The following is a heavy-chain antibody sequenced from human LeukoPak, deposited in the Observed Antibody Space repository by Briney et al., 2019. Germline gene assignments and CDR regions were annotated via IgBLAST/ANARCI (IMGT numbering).Heavy chain of an antibody. Sequence: SETLSLTCTVPGGSISSYYWSRIRQPPGKGLEWIGYIYYSGSTNYNPSLKSRVTISVDTSKNQFSLKLSSVTAADTAVYYCASFEYSSSYYFDYWGQGTLVTVSS. CDR3: ASFEYSSSYYFDY. CDR2: IYYSGST. J-gene: IGHJ4*02. CDR1: GGSISSYY. V-gene: IGHV4-59*01. D-gene: IGHD6-6*01.